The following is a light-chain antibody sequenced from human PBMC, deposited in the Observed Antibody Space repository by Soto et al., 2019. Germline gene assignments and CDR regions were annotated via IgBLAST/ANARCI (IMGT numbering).Light chain of an antibody. Sequence: EIVLTQSPATLSLSPGERATLSCRASQTFSSHLAWYQQKPGQAPRLLIYDASKRATGIPARFSGRGSGTDFTLTIISLEPEDFAVYYCQPRSNWPPVITFGQGTRREIK. CDR2: DAS. CDR3: QPRSNWPPVIT. J-gene: IGKJ5*01. V-gene: IGKV3-11*01. CDR1: QTFSSH.